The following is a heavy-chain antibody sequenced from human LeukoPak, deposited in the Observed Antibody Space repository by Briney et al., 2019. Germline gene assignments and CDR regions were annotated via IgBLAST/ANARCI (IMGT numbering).Heavy chain of an antibody. V-gene: IGHV3-74*01. CDR2: IRSDGSDT. J-gene: IGHJ4*02. D-gene: IGHD4-17*01. CDR3: AKDQQTVTTSHEFDY. CDR1: GFTFSDTW. Sequence: PGGSLTLSCAASGFTFSDTWMHWVRQAPGEGLVWVSRIRSDGSDTRYAKSVKGRFTISRDNAKNSLYLKMNSLRPEDTAVYYCAKDQQTVTTSHEFDYWGQGTLVTVSS.